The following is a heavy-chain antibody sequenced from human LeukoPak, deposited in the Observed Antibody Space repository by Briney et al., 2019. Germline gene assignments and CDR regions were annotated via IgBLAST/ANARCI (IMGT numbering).Heavy chain of an antibody. CDR2: IIPILGIA. V-gene: IGHV1-69*04. CDR1: GGTFSSYA. Sequence: SVTVSCKASGGTFSSYAISWVRQAPGQGLEWMGRIIPILGIANYAQKFQGRVTITADKSTSTAYMELSSLRSEDTAVYYCARPLAVAKNLFSMVRGRDPSKYYGMDVWGQGTTVTVSS. CDR3: ARPLAVAKNLFSMVRGRDPSKYYGMDV. J-gene: IGHJ6*02. D-gene: IGHD3-10*01.